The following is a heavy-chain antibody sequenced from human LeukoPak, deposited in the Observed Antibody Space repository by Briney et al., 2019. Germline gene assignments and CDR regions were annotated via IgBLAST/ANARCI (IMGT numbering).Heavy chain of an antibody. D-gene: IGHD6-19*01. CDR1: GLTVSSNY. Sequence: HPGGSLRLSCAASGLTVSSNYMSWVRQAPGKGLEWVSVIYSGGSTYYADSVKGRFTISRDNSKNALYLQMNSLRVEDTAVYYCARISGYSSGWDDYWGQGTLVTVSS. CDR3: ARISGYSSGWDDY. J-gene: IGHJ4*02. CDR2: IYSGGST. V-gene: IGHV3-53*01.